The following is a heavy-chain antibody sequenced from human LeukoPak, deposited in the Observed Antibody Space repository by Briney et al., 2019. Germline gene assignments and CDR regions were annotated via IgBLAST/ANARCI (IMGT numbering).Heavy chain of an antibody. CDR2: IYYSGST. CDR3: ARHLYSSGWYSGLDY. Sequence: PSETLSLTRTVSGGSISSGGYYWSWIRQPPGKGLEWIGYIYYSGSTNYNPSLKSRVTISVDTSKNQFSLKLSSVTAADTAVYYCARHLYSSGWYSGLDYWGQGTLVTVSS. V-gene: IGHV4-61*08. D-gene: IGHD6-19*01. J-gene: IGHJ4*02. CDR1: GGSISSGGYY.